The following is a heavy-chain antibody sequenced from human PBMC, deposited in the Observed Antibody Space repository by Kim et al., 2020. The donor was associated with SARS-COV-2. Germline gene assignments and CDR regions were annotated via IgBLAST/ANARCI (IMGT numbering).Heavy chain of an antibody. CDR1: GGSVSSGSYY. Sequence: SETLSLTCTVSGGSVSSGSYYWSWIRQPPGKGLEWIGYIYYSGSTNYNPSLKSRVTISVDTSKNQFSLKLSSVTAADTAVYYCARGDYGGGAFDIWGQGTMVTVSS. CDR2: IYYSGST. CDR3: ARGDYGGGAFDI. D-gene: IGHD4-17*01. V-gene: IGHV4-61*01. J-gene: IGHJ3*02.